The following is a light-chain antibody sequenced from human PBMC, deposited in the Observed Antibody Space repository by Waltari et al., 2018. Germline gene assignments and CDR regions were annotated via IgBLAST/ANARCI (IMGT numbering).Light chain of an antibody. CDR2: HVN. CDR1: QGVRID. J-gene: IGKJ2*03. CDR3: QQGNTFPYS. Sequence: DIQMSQSPSSLSASVGDSVTITCRTSQGVRIDLNWYQQKPGQAPKLLIFHVNTLASGVPSRFGGSGSGTEFTLTISSLQAEDFATYYCQQGNTFPYSFGQGTIVDI. V-gene: IGKV1-17*01.